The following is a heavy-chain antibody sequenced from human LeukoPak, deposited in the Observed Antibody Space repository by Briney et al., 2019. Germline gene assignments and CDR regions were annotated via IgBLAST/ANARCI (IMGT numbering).Heavy chain of an antibody. CDR1: GGSISSSAYY. J-gene: IGHJ4*02. CDR2: IYTSGTT. CDR3: AATSNYVDY. Sequence: SQTLSLTCTVSGGSISSSAYYWSWIRQPAGKGLEWIGHIYTSGTTNYNPSLKSRVTISVDTSKNQFSLKLSSVTAADTAVYYCAATSNYVDYWGQGTLVTVSS. V-gene: IGHV4-61*09. D-gene: IGHD2-2*01.